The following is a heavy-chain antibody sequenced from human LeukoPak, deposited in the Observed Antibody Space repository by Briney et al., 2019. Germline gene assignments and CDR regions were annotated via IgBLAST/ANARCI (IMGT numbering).Heavy chain of an antibody. D-gene: IGHD4-17*01. J-gene: IGHJ3*02. CDR2: IYYSGST. Sequence: SETLSLTCTVSGGSISSYYWSWIRQPPGKGLEWIGYIYYSGSTNYNPSLKSRVTISVDTSKNQFSLKLSSVTAADTAVYYCASYGPLGAFDIWGQGTMVTVSS. V-gene: IGHV4-59*01. CDR1: GGSISSYY. CDR3: ASYGPLGAFDI.